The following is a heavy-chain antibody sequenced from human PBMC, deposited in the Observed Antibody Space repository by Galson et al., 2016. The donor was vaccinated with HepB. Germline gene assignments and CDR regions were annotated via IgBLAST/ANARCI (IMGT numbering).Heavy chain of an antibody. CDR1: GYTFTTYG. CDR3: AREQEVGYGMDV. J-gene: IGHJ6*02. V-gene: IGHV1-18*01. CDR2: ISTYNGNT. Sequence: SVKVSCKASGYTFTTYGINWVRQAPGQGLEWMGWISTYNGNTNYAQKLQGRVTMTTDTSTATAYMELRSLRSDDTAVYYCAREQEVGYGMDVWGQGTQVTVSS. D-gene: IGHD1-26*01.